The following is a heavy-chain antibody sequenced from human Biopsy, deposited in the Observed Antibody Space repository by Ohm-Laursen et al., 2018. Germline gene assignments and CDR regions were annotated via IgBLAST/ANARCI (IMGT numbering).Heavy chain of an antibody. CDR2: ISYSGTT. Sequence: GTLSLTCTVSGESMGTYYWTWIRQPPGKGLEWIGYISYSGTTNYNPSLKSRVTVSVDTSKNQFSLRLSSVTAADTAVYYCALGGGSYVNFDYWGQGTLVTVSS. V-gene: IGHV4-59*01. CDR3: ALGGGSYVNFDY. J-gene: IGHJ4*02. D-gene: IGHD1-26*01. CDR1: GESMGTYY.